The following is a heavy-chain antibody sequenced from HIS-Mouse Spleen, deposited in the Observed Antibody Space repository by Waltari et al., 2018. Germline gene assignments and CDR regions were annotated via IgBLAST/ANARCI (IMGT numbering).Heavy chain of an antibody. D-gene: IGHD5-18*01. CDR1: GFTFSSYW. J-gene: IGHJ3*02. V-gene: IGHV3-74*01. CDR3: ARGTYSYGSAFDI. CDR2: INMDGSSK. Sequence: EVQLVESGGGLVQPGGSLRLSCAASGFTFSSYWMHWVRQAPGKGLVGDSRINMDGSSKRSATYVKGRFNISRDNAKNTLYMQMNSLRAEDTAVYYCARGTYSYGSAFDIWGQGTMVTVSS.